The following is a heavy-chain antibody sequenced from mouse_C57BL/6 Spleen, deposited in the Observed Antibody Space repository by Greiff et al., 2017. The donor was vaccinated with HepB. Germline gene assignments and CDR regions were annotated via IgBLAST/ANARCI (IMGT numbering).Heavy chain of an antibody. D-gene: IGHD1-1*01. J-gene: IGHJ1*03. V-gene: IGHV1-81*01. Sequence: VQRVESGAELARPGASVKLSCKASGYTFTSYGISWVKQRTGQGLEWIGEIYPRSGNTYYNEKFKGKATLTADKSSSTAYMELRSLTSEDSAVYFCARRKDYGSSYWYFDVWGTGTTVTVSS. CDR2: IYPRSGNT. CDR1: GYTFTSYG. CDR3: ARRKDYGSSYWYFDV.